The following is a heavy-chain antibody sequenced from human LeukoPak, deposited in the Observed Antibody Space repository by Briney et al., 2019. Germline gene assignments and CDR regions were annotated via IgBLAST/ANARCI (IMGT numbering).Heavy chain of an antibody. J-gene: IGHJ4*02. CDR2: IGTTGDT. CDR3: AREGGSGFDY. Sequence: PGGSLRLSCAASGFIFSDFDMHWVRQVTGKGLEWVSAIGTTGDTYYPGSVKGRFTISRDNAKNSLFLQMNSLRAEDTAVYYCAREGGSGFDYWGQGTLVTVSS. V-gene: IGHV3-13*04. D-gene: IGHD3-16*01. CDR1: GFIFSDFD.